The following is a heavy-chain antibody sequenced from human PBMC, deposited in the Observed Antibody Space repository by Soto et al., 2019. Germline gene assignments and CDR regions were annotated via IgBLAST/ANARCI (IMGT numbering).Heavy chain of an antibody. CDR1: GFTFSSYG. D-gene: IGHD3-22*01. V-gene: IGHV3-33*01. CDR3: ARDDYASSGYYDVAY. CDR2: IWYDGSNK. Sequence: QVQLVESGGGVVQPGRSLRLSCAASGFTFSSYGMHWVRQAPGKGLEWVAVIWYDGSNKYYADSLKGRFTISRDNSKNSLCLQVNSMRDEVTAVYFCARDDYASSGYYDVAYGGQGTLVTVSS. J-gene: IGHJ4*02.